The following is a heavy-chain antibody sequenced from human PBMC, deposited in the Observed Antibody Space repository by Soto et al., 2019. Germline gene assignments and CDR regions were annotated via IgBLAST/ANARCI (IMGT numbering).Heavy chain of an antibody. D-gene: IGHD4-17*01. CDR3: ARRYGYYFDY. Sequence: SETLSLTCTVSGGSIRNYYWSWIRQPPGKGLEWIGYVYSSGSTHYNPSLKSRVTISVDTSKNQLSLKLSSVTAADTAVYYCARRYGYYFDYWGQGTLVTVSS. CDR1: GGSIRNYY. CDR2: VYSSGST. J-gene: IGHJ4*02. V-gene: IGHV4-59*08.